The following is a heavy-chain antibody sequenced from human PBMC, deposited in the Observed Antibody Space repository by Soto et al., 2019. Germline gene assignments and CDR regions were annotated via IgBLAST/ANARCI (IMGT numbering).Heavy chain of an antibody. CDR2: TSLSGSS. D-gene: IGHD2-15*01. V-gene: IGHV4-34*01. Sequence: QVQLQQWGAGLLKPSETLSLTCAVYGGSFSGYYWSWIGQPPGKGLEWIGETSLSGSSNYNPSLRSRVSISVDPSKNQLSQKLSSVTAADTAVYYCARVPLVVDAPRRIYNWFEPWGQGTLITVSS. CDR1: GGSFSGYY. J-gene: IGHJ5*02. CDR3: ARVPLVVDAPRRIYNWFEP.